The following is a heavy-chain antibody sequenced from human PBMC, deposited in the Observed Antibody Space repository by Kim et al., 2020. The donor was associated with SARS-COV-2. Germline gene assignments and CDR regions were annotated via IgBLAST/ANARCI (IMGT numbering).Heavy chain of an antibody. CDR3: AKAGVYYYGSGTYSLDY. D-gene: IGHD3-10*01. CDR1: GFTFSSYG. J-gene: IGHJ4*02. V-gene: IGHV3-33*06. Sequence: GGSLRLSCAASGFTFSSYGMHWVRQAPGKGLEWVAVIWYDGSNKYYADSVKGRFTISRDNSKNTLYLQMNSLRAEDTAVYYCAKAGVYYYGSGTYSLDYWGEGALLTLS. CDR2: IWYDGSNK.